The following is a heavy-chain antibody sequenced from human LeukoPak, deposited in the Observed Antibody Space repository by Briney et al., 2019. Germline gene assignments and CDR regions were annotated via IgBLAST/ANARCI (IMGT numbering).Heavy chain of an antibody. CDR1: GFTFSSFW. CDR3: ARGRPHGNDY. CDR2: IASDGSST. Sequence: GGSLRLSCAASGFTFSSFWMNWVRQAPGKGLVWVSRIASDGSSTTYADSVEGRFSISRDNAKNTLYLQMNSLRVEDTAVYYCARGRPHGNDYWGQGTLVTVSS. V-gene: IGHV3-74*01. J-gene: IGHJ4*02. D-gene: IGHD4-23*01.